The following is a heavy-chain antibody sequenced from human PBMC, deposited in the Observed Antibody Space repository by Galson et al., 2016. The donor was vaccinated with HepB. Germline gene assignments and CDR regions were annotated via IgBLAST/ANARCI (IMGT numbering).Heavy chain of an antibody. CDR3: AHVQWFGEFSRALDI. CDR2: IYWDDDR. CDR1: GFSLSTNGVA. D-gene: IGHD3-10*01. V-gene: IGHV2-5*02. Sequence: PALVKPTQTLTLTCTFSGFSLSTNGVAVAWIRQPPGKALDWLAVIYWDDDRYYTPSLKSRLTITKDTSKNQVVLIMTNMDPVDTATYYCAHVQWFGEFSRALDIWGQGTLVTVPS. J-gene: IGHJ3*02.